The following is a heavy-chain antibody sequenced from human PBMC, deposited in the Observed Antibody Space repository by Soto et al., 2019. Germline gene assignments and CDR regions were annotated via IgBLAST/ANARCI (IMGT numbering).Heavy chain of an antibody. V-gene: IGHV4-4*07. Sequence: SETLSLTCTVSVDSITTYYWSWIRKPAGKGLEWIGRIDTSGNTYYNPSLKSRVTMSVDTSKKQFSLKLTSVTAADTAVYYCARGPGYYDSSGYFGYWGQGTLVTSPQ. CDR2: IDTSGNT. D-gene: IGHD3-22*01. CDR3: ARGPGYYDSSGYFGY. CDR1: VDSITTYY. J-gene: IGHJ4*02.